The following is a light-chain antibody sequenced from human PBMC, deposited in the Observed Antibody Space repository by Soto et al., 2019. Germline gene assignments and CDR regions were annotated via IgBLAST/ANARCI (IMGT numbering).Light chain of an antibody. CDR2: KAS. CDR3: QQHSNYPLT. J-gene: IGKJ4*01. V-gene: IGKV1-5*03. CDR1: QSISSW. Sequence: DIQMTQSPSTLSASVGDRVTITCRASQSISSWLAWYQQKPGKAPKLLIYKASSLESGVPSRFSGSVSGTEFTLTISSLQPDDFATYYCQQHSNYPLTFGGGTKVAIK.